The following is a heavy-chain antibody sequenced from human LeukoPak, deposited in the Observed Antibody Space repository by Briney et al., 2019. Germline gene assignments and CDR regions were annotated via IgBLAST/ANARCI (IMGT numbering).Heavy chain of an antibody. V-gene: IGHV4-59*08. CDR3: ASAGSTWHAVYYFDY. Sequence: PSETLSLTCTVSGGSISSYYWSWIRQPPGKGLEWIGYIYYSGSTNYNPSLKSRVTISVDTSKNQFSLKLSSVTAADTAVYYCASAGSTWHAVYYFDYWGQGTLVTVSS. D-gene: IGHD6-13*01. CDR2: IYYSGST. J-gene: IGHJ4*02. CDR1: GGSISSYY.